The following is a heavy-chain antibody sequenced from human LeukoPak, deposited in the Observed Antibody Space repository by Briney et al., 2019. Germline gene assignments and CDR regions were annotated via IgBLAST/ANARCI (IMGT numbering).Heavy chain of an antibody. CDR3: ARSSHGRGSLDY. CDR1: GGTFSSYA. CDR2: IIPILGIA. V-gene: IGHV1-69*04. Sequence: SVKVSCKASGGTFSSYAISWVRQAPGQGLEWMGRIIPILGIANYAQKFQGRVTITADKSTSTAYMELSSLRSEDTAVYCCARSSHGRGSLDYWGQGTLVTVSS. D-gene: IGHD1-26*01. J-gene: IGHJ4*02.